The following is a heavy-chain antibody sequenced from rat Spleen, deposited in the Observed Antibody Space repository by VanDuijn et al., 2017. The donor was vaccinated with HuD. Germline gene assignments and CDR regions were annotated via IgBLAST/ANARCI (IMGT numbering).Heavy chain of an antibody. CDR2: ITNTGGNT. Sequence: EVQLVESGGGLVQPGRSLKLSCVASGFTFNNYWMTWIRQAPGKGLEWVASITNTGGNTYYPDSVRGRFTISRDDAKSTLYLQMNSLRSEDTATYYCARHMGTYYVMDAWGQGASVTVSS. CDR3: ARHMGTYYVMDA. CDR1: GFTFNNYW. D-gene: IGHD1-7*01. J-gene: IGHJ4*01. V-gene: IGHV5-31*01.